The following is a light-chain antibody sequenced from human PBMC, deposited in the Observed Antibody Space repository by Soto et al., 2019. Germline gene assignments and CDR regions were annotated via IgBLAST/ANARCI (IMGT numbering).Light chain of an antibody. J-gene: IGLJ2*01. V-gene: IGLV1-40*01. CDR3: QSYDSSLSGSRV. CDR1: SSHIGAGYD. Sequence: QSVLTQPPSVSGAPGQRVTISCTGSSSHIGAGYDVHWYQQLPGTAPKLLIYGNSNRPSGVPDRFSGSKSGTSASLAITGLQAEDEADYYCQSYDSSLSGSRVFGGGTKVTVL. CDR2: GNS.